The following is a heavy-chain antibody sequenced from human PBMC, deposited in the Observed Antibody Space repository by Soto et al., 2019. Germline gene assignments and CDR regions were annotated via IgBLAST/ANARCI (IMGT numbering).Heavy chain of an antibody. CDR2: IWYDGSNK. V-gene: IGHV3-33*01. Sequence: QVQLVESGGGVVQPGRSLRLSCAASGFTFSSYGMHWVRQAPGKGLEWVAVIWYDGSNKYYADSVKGRFTISRDNSQNTLYLQMNSLRAEDTAVYYCARVSSGWELLPFDYWGQGTLVTVSS. J-gene: IGHJ4*02. CDR3: ARVSSGWELLPFDY. CDR1: GFTFSSYG. D-gene: IGHD1-26*01.